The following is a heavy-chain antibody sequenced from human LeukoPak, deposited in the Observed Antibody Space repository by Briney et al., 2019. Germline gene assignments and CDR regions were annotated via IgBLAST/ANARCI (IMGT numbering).Heavy chain of an antibody. V-gene: IGHV3-9*01. Sequence: GGSLRLPCAAPGFTFDDYAMHWVRQAPGKGLEWVSGISWNSGSIGYADSVKGRFTISRDNAKNSLYLQMNSLRAEDTALYYCAKSVHSSLGSAFDIWGQGTMVTVSS. J-gene: IGHJ3*02. CDR1: GFTFDDYA. CDR3: AKSVHSSLGSAFDI. D-gene: IGHD6-6*01. CDR2: ISWNSGSI.